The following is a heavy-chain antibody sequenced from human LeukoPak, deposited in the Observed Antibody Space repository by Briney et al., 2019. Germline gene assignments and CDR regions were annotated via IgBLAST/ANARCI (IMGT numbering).Heavy chain of an antibody. Sequence: GASVKVSCKVSGYTLTELSMHWVRQAPGKGLEWMGGFDPEDGETIYAQKFQGGVTMTEDTSTDTAYMELSSLRSEDTAVYYCATDNPYSSSWYVWGGYYYGMDVWGQGTTVTVSS. J-gene: IGHJ6*02. D-gene: IGHD6-13*01. CDR1: GYTLTELS. V-gene: IGHV1-24*01. CDR3: ATDNPYSSSWYVWGGYYYGMDV. CDR2: FDPEDGET.